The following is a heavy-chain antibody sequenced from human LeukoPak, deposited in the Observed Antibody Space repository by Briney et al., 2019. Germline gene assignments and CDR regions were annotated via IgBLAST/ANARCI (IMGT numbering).Heavy chain of an antibody. CDR2: IYYSGST. D-gene: IGHD6-13*01. CDR1: GGSISSHY. Sequence: PSETLSLTCTVSGGSISSHYWSWIRQPPGKGLEWIGYIYYSGSTNYNPSLKSRVTISVDTSKNQFSLKLSSVTAADTAVYYCVGSLAAAGNFDYWGQGTLVTVSS. V-gene: IGHV4-59*11. CDR3: VGSLAAAGNFDY. J-gene: IGHJ4*02.